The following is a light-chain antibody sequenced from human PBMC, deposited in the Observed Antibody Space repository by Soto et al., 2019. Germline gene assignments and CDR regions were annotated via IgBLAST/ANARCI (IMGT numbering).Light chain of an antibody. J-gene: IGKJ1*01. CDR1: QSISSY. CDR2: AES. V-gene: IGKV1-39*01. Sequence: DILMTKCTCSLSLSVGSKFSMTCRASQSISSYLNWHQQKPGKAPKLLIYAESSLQSGVQSRFNGSGSGTAFTLTISSLQPADFATYDCQQSYSTPRTFGQGTKVDI. CDR3: QQSYSTPRT.